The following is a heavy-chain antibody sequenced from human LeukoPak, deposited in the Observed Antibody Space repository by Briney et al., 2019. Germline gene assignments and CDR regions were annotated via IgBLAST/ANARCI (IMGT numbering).Heavy chain of an antibody. J-gene: IGHJ4*02. CDR2: ISYDGGSK. CDR3: ARASSSWYYFDY. D-gene: IGHD6-13*01. CDR1: GFTFSSYA. Sequence: GGSLRLSCAASGFTFSSYAMHWVRQAPGKGLEWVAVISYDGGSKYYADSVKGRFTISRDNAKNSLYLQMNSLRAEDTAVYYCARASSSWYYFDYWGQGTLVTVSS. V-gene: IGHV3-30*04.